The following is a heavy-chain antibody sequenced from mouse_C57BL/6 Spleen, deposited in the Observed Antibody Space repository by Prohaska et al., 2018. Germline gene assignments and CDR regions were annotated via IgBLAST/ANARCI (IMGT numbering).Heavy chain of an antibody. J-gene: IGHJ1*03. CDR3: ARENPSWDWYFDV. CDR2: IYPGDGDT. V-gene: IGHV1-82*01. D-gene: IGHD4-1*01. CDR1: GYAFSRSW. Sequence: LKISCKASGYAFSRSWLNWVKQRPGKGLEWIGRIYPGDGDTNYNGKFKGKATLTADKSSSTAYMQLSSLTSEDSAVYLCARENPSWDWYFDVWGTGTTVTVSS.